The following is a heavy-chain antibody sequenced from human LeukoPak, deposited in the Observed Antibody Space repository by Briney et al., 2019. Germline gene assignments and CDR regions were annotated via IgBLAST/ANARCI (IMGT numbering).Heavy chain of an antibody. V-gene: IGHV3-74*01. D-gene: IGHD5-18*01. J-gene: IGHJ6*02. CDR2: INSDGSDT. CDR1: GFTFSRFW. CDR3: GREDRFGYNYAYGMDV. Sequence: PGGSLRLSYAASGFTFSRFWMHCVRQAPGKGLVWVSRINSDGSDTTYADSVKGRFTISKDNAKNTLYLEMNNMRAEDTAVYYCGREDRFGYNYAYGMDVWGQGTTVTVSS.